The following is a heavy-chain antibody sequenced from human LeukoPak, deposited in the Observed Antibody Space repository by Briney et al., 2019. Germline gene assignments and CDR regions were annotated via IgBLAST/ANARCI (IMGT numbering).Heavy chain of an antibody. V-gene: IGHV3-33*01. J-gene: IGHJ4*02. CDR1: GFSFSTYG. CDR2: IWNAGTNT. CDR3: VGDTPPGGDYYLDY. D-gene: IGHD3-16*01. Sequence: GGSLRLSCAASGFSFSTYGMHWVRQAPGKGLEWVALIWNAGTNTYYADSVKGRFTISRDNSKNTLYLQMNSLRAEDTAVYYCVGDTPPGGDYYLDYWGQGTPVIVSS.